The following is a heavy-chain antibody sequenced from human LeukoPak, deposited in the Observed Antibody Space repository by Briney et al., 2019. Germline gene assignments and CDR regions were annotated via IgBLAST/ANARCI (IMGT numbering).Heavy chain of an antibody. D-gene: IGHD6-19*01. CDR2: IYTDGST. V-gene: IGHV3-53*01. CDR3: ASDLIAVTERIYFGMDV. J-gene: IGHJ6*02. CDR1: GFIVSRRY. Sequence: GGSLRLSCAASGFIVSRRYMSWVRQAPGKGLEWVSVIYTDGSTYYADSVKGRFTISRDNSRNTLYLQMNTLRAEDTAVYYCASDLIAVTERIYFGMDVWGQGTTVTVSS.